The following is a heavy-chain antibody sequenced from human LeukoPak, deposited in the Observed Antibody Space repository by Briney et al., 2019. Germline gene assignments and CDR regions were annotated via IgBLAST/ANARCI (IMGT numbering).Heavy chain of an antibody. Sequence: GGSLRLSCTASGFTFSSYGMPWVGQAPGKGLEGVAFIRDNGSNKYYADSVKGRFTISRDNSKNTLYLQMNSLRAEDTAVYYCAKRSSAYGSGDYFDYWGQGTLVTVSS. CDR2: IRDNGSNK. V-gene: IGHV3-30*02. CDR1: GFTFSSYG. D-gene: IGHD3-10*01. J-gene: IGHJ4*02. CDR3: AKRSSAYGSGDYFDY.